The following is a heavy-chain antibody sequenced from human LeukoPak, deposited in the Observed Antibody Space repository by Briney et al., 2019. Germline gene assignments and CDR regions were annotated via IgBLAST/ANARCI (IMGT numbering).Heavy chain of an antibody. CDR1: GFTVSNNY. CDR2: IYSGHST. V-gene: IGHV3-66*01. D-gene: IGHD6-13*01. Sequence: GGSLRLSCAASGFTVSNNYMSWVRQAPGKGLEWVSIIYSGHSTYYADSVKGRFTISRDNSKNTLYLQMNSLRAGDTAVYYCARAAAAGPFDYWGQGTLVTVSS. CDR3: ARAAAAGPFDY. J-gene: IGHJ4*02.